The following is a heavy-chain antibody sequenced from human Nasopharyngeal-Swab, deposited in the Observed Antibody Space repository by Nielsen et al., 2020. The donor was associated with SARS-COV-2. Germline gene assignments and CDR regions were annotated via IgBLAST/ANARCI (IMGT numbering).Heavy chain of an antibody. CDR3: ARGPRDGYNPNWFDP. V-gene: IGHV3-7*04. J-gene: IGHJ5*02. Sequence: GESLKISCAASRFTFSDYWMSWVRQAPGKGLEWVANIKQDGSEIYYADSVKGRFTISRDNAKNSLYLQMSSLRAEDTAVYYCARGPRDGYNPNWFDPWGQGTLVTVSS. CDR2: IKQDGSEI. D-gene: IGHD5-24*01. CDR1: RFTFSDYW.